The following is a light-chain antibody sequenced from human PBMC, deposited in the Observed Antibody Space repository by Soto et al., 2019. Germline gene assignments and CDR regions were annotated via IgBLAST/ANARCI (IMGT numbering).Light chain of an antibody. CDR2: RNN. CDR3: GTWDDSLSGWV. V-gene: IGLV1-47*01. Sequence: QPVLTQPPSASGTPGQRVTISCSGSSSKIGSNYVHWYQHLPGSAPKLLIYRNNQRPSGVPDRFSGSKSDTSASLAISGIRSEDEGDYYCGTWDDSLSGWVFGGGTKLTVL. CDR1: SSKIGSNY. J-gene: IGLJ3*02.